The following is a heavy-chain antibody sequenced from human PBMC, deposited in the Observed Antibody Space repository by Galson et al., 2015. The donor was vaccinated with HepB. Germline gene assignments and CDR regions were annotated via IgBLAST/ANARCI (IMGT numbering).Heavy chain of an antibody. D-gene: IGHD1-26*01. CDR1: GYTLTELS. Sequence: SVKVSCKVSGYTLTELSMHWVRQAPGKGLEWMGGFDPEDGETIYAQKFQGRVTMTEDTSTDTAYMELSSLRSEDTAVYYCATGGGGIVGATSWFDPWGQGTLVTVSS. CDR3: ATGGGGIVGATSWFDP. J-gene: IGHJ5*02. CDR2: FDPEDGET. V-gene: IGHV1-24*01.